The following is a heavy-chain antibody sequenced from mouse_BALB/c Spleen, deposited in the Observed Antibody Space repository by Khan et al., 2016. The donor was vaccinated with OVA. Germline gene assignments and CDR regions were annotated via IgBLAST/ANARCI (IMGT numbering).Heavy chain of an antibody. CDR2: ISGDSNTT. CDR1: GFTFNSYG. J-gene: IGHJ2*01. Sequence: EVELVESGGGLVQPGGSRKLSCAASGFTFNSYGMHWVRQVPEKGLEWVAYISGDSNTTYYTETVKGRFTISRDNSNNTMFLQKTSLMSEDTAMYYCATAYYYGYYFEYWGPGTTVTVS. D-gene: IGHD1-1*01. CDR3: ATAYYYGYYFEY. V-gene: IGHV5-17*02.